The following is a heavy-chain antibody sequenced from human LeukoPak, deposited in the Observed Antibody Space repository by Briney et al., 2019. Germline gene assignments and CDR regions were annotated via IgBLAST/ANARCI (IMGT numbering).Heavy chain of an antibody. Sequence: GGSLRLSCAASGFTFSTYSMNWVRQAPGKGLEWVSSISSRGYIYYADSVKGRFTISRDNAKNSLYLQMNSLRAEDTAVYYCAREGSDYGGNPCDYWGQGTLVAVSS. CDR2: ISSRGYI. CDR1: GFTFSTYS. J-gene: IGHJ4*02. D-gene: IGHD4-23*01. V-gene: IGHV3-21*01. CDR3: AREGSDYGGNPCDY.